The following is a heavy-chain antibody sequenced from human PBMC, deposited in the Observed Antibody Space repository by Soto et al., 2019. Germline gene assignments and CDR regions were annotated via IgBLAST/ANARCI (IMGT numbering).Heavy chain of an antibody. CDR1: GFIFDDYA. CDR2: ISWNSGSI. J-gene: IGHJ4*02. V-gene: IGHV3-9*01. Sequence: QPGGSLRLSCAASGFIFDDYAIHWVRQAPGKGLEWVSGISWNSGSIGYADSVKGRFTISRDNAKNSLYLQMNNLRTEDTALYFCAKVGLKITAAGPFDYWGQGTLVTVSS. CDR3: AKVGLKITAAGPFDY. D-gene: IGHD6-13*01.